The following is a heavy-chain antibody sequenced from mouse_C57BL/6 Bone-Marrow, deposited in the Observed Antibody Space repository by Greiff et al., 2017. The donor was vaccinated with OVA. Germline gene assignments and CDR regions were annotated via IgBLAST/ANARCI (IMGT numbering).Heavy chain of an antibody. V-gene: IGHV1-9*01. CDR1: GYTFTGYW. J-gene: IGHJ4*01. Sequence: QVQLQQSGAELMKPGASVKLSCKATGYTFTGYWIEWVKQRPGHGLEWIGEILPGSGSTNYNEKFKGKATFTADPSSNTAYMQLSSLTTEDSAIYYWAREGDYDGGGYAMDYWGQGTSVTVSS. CDR2: ILPGSGST. D-gene: IGHD2-4*01. CDR3: AREGDYDGGGYAMDY.